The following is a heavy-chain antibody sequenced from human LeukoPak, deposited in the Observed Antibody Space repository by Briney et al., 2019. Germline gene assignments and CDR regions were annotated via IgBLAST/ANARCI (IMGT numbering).Heavy chain of an antibody. CDR3: AAGLALVGATAS. CDR2: IIPIFGTA. CDR1: GGTFSSYA. J-gene: IGHJ4*02. D-gene: IGHD1-26*01. Sequence: ASVKVSCKASGGTFSSYAISWVRQAPGQGLEWMGGIIPIFGTANYAQKFQGRVTITADESTSTAYMELSSLRSEDTAVYYCAAGLALVGATASWGQGTLVTVSS. V-gene: IGHV1-69*01.